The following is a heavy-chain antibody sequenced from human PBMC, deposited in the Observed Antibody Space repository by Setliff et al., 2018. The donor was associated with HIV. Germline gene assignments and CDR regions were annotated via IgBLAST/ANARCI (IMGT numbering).Heavy chain of an antibody. Sequence: GASVKVSCKVSGYSLTDLSIHWVRQAPGKGLEWMGGFDPEDGETVYAQKLQGRVTMTTDTSTSTTYMELTSLRSDDTAVYYCARWSCGRATCYDSPYNWFDPWGQGTLVTVSS. CDR2: FDPEDGET. V-gene: IGHV1-24*01. J-gene: IGHJ5*02. D-gene: IGHD2-2*01. CDR3: ARWSCGRATCYDSPYNWFDP. CDR1: GYSLTDLS.